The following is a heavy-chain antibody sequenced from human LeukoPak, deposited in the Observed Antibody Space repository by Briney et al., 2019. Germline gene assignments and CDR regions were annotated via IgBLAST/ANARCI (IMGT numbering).Heavy chain of an antibody. J-gene: IGHJ5*02. CDR3: ARDRQYYGAGSYLGWFDP. CDR1: GYTFTSYG. Sequence: ASVKASCQASGYTFTSYGISGVRQAPGHGLEWMGLISAYNGSTNYPQKLQGRVTMTTDTSTRTAYMELRSLGSDDTAVYYCARDRQYYGAGSYLGWFDPWGQGSLV. CDR2: ISAYNGST. D-gene: IGHD3-10*01. V-gene: IGHV1-18*04.